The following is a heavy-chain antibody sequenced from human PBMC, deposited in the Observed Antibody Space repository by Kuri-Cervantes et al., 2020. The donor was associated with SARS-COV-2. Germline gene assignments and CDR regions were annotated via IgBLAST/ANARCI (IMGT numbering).Heavy chain of an antibody. Sequence: GESLKISCAASGFTFSSYAMSWVRQAPGKGLEWVSYISSSGSTIYYADSVKGRFTISRDNAKNSLYLQMNSLRAEDTAVYYCARSYCSGGSCYSNWFDPWGQGTLVTVSS. D-gene: IGHD2-15*01. CDR3: ARSYCSGGSCYSNWFDP. CDR2: ISSSGSTI. V-gene: IGHV3-48*03. J-gene: IGHJ5*02. CDR1: GFTFSSYA.